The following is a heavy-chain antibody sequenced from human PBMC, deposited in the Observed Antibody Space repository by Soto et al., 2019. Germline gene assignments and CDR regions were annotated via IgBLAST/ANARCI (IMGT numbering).Heavy chain of an antibody. V-gene: IGHV3-30*03. Sequence: GGSLRLSCAASGFTFSSYGMHWVRQAPGKGLEWVAVISYDGSTKYYADSLKGRFTISRDNAKNSLYLQMNSLRAEDTAVYYCARGALYYYDRSGYSGSSFDPWGQGTLVTVSS. J-gene: IGHJ5*02. CDR1: GFTFSSYG. CDR2: ISYDGSTK. CDR3: ARGALYYYDRSGYSGSSFDP. D-gene: IGHD3-22*01.